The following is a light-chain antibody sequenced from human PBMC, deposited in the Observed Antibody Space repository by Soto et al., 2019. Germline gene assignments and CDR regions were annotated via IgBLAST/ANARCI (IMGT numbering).Light chain of an antibody. V-gene: IGKV1-5*01. CDR2: DAS. CDR3: QQYNSYSLT. CDR1: QRISSW. J-gene: IGKJ4*01. Sequence: DIQMTQSPSTLSASVGDRVTITCRASQRISSWLAWYQQKPWKAPKLLIYDASSLESGVPSRFSGSGSGTEFTLTISSLQPDDFATYYCQQYNSYSLTFGGGTKVEIK.